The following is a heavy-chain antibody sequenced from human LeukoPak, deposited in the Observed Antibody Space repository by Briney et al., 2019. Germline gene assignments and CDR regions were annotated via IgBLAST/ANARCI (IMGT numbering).Heavy chain of an antibody. CDR2: INPNNGGT. CDR1: EYTFTGYY. J-gene: IGHJ5*02. V-gene: IGHV1-2*06. Sequence: ASVKVSCKASEYTFTGYYMHWVRQAPGQGLEWMGRINPNNGGTNYAQKFQGRVTMTGDTSISTAYMELSRLRSDDTAVYYCARDSSPNPKAWFDPWGQGTLVTVSS. D-gene: IGHD6-13*01. CDR3: ARDSSPNPKAWFDP.